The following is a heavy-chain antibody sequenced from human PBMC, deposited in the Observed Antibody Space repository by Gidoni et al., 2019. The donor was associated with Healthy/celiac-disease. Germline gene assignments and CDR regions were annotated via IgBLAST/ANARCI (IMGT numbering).Heavy chain of an antibody. J-gene: IGHJ6*02. D-gene: IGHD2-15*01. CDR1: GVSFSRNTPA. CDR3: ARDYCSGGSCYYYYGMDV. CDR2: TYYRSKWYN. Sequence: QVQLQQSGPGLVKPSQTLSLTCAIPGVSFSRNTPAWYCIRQSPSRGLEWLGRTYYRSKWYNDYAVSVKSRITINPDTSKNQFSLQLNSVTPEDTAVYYCARDYCSGGSCYYYYGMDVWGQGTTVTVSS. V-gene: IGHV6-1*01.